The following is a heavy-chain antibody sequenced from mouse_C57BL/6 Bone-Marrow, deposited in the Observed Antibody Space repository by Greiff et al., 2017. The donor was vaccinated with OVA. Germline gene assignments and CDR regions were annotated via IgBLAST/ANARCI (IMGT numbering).Heavy chain of an antibody. CDR1: GYTFTSYW. V-gene: IGHV1-61*01. CDR2: IYPSDSET. J-gene: IGHJ4*01. CDR3: ARPYYGSSYAIDY. D-gene: IGHD1-1*01. Sequence: QVQLQQPGAELVRPGSSVKLSCKASGYTFTSYWMDWVKQRPGQGLEWIGNIYPSDSETHYNQKFKDKATLTVDKSSSTAYMQLSSLTSEDSAVYYCARPYYGSSYAIDYWGQGTSAIISS.